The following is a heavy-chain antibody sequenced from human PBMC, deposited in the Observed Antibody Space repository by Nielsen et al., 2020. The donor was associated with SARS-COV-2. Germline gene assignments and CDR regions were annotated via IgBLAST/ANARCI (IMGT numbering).Heavy chain of an antibody. CDR2: LDTSDSST. Sequence: GESLKISCKASGYSFTNYWIAWVRQVPGKGPEWMGILDTSDSSTRYSPSFQGQVTMSVDKSLRTAYLQWRTLKASDTAMYYCARRHMIPFGAGTYHFDFWGQGTLVTVSS. V-gene: IGHV5-51*01. J-gene: IGHJ4*02. CDR1: GYSFTNYW. CDR3: ARRHMIPFGAGTYHFDF. D-gene: IGHD3-16*01.